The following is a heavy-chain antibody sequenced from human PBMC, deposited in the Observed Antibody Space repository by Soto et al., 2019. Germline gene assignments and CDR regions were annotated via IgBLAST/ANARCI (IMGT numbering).Heavy chain of an antibody. J-gene: IGHJ4*02. CDR1: GFLFSNFA. D-gene: IGHD3-10*01. V-gene: IGHV3-23*01. CDR3: VTAVRTRLDN. Sequence: PGGALRLSCAASGFLFSNFAMYLVRRAPGKGLEWVSSIRQSGDRSSYADSAKGRFTISRDNSKNTLYLQMNGLRLDDTAVYYCVTAVRTRLDNWGPGTLVTVSS. CDR2: IRQSGDRS.